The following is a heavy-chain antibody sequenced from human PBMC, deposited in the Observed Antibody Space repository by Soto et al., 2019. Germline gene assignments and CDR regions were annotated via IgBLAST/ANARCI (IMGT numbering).Heavy chain of an antibody. V-gene: IGHV3-30*18. CDR2: TSYDGSKK. D-gene: IGHD3-22*01. CDR1: GITFSGYG. J-gene: IGHJ4*02. CDR3: AKDISYYASSHYYDIDY. Sequence: QVQLVESGGGVVQPGRSLRLSCAVSGITFSGYGMHWVRQAPGKGLEWVALTSYDGSKKYYLDSVKGRFTISRDNSQNTLYLQMNSLRPEDTAVYYCAKDISYYASSHYYDIDYWGQGTLVTVSS.